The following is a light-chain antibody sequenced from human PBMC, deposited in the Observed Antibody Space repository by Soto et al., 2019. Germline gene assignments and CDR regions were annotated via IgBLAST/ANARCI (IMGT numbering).Light chain of an antibody. CDR2: SNN. Sequence: QSVLTQPPSASGTPGQRVTIFCSGSSSNIGSNTVNWYQQLPGTAPKLLIYSNNQRPSGVPDRFSGSKSGPSASLAISGLQSEDEADYYCAAWDDSLNGRVFGGGTKLTVL. CDR3: AAWDDSLNGRV. J-gene: IGLJ3*02. V-gene: IGLV1-44*01. CDR1: SSNIGSNT.